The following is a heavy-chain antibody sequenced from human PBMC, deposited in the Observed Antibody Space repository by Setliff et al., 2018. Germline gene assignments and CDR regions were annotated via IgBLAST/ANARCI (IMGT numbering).Heavy chain of an antibody. J-gene: IGHJ4*01. CDR1: GGSISSSRYS. V-gene: IGHV4-39*07. D-gene: IGHD2-2*01. CDR3: ARGRPPLVGDY. CDR2: IYYSGST. Sequence: PSETLSLTCSVSGGSISSSRYSWGWIRQTPGKGLEWIGSIYYSGSTYYNPSLESRVTISVDTSKNQVSLKLSSMTAADTAVYYCARGRPPLVGDYWGQGTLVT.